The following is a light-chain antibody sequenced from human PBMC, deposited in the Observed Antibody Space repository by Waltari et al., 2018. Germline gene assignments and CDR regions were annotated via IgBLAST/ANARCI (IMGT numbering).Light chain of an antibody. CDR1: SLRSYY. J-gene: IGLJ2*01. V-gene: IGLV3-19*01. CDR2: GKN. Sequence: SSELTQDPAVSVALGQTVKITCQGDSLRSYYASWYQQKPGQAPVLVIYGKNNRPSGIPDRLSASSSGNTASLTITGAQAEDEADYYCNSRDSSGNHLRVFGGGTKLTVL. CDR3: NSRDSSGNHLRV.